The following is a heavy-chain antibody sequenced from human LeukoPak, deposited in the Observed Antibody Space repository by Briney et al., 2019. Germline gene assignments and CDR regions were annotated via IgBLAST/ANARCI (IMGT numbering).Heavy chain of an antibody. V-gene: IGHV1-2*02. CDR2: INPNSGGT. CDR3: ARARRDGYKTVSRYYYYMDV. CDR1: GYTFTGYY. Sequence: ASVKVSCKASGYTFTGYYMHWVRQAPGQGLEWMGWINPNSGGTNYAQKFQGRVTMTRDTSISTAYMELSRLRSDDTAVYYCARARRDGYKTVSRYYYYMDVWGKGTTVTVSS. D-gene: IGHD5-24*01. J-gene: IGHJ6*03.